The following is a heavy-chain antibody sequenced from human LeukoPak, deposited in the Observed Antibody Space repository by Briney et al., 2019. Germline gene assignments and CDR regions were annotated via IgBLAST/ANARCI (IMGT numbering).Heavy chain of an antibody. CDR1: GFTFSSYA. D-gene: IGHD3-22*01. V-gene: IGHV3-30*04. J-gene: IGHJ4*02. CDR3: ARDRYYYDSSGLFDY. Sequence: GRSLRLSCAASGFTFSSYAMHWVRQAPGKGLEWVAVISYDGSNKYYADSVKGRFTISRDNSKNTLYLQMNSLRAEDTAVYYCARDRYYYDSSGLFDYWGQGTLVTVSS. CDR2: ISYDGSNK.